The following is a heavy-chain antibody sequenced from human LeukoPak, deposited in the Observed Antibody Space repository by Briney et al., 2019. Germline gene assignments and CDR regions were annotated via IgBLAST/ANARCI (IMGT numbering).Heavy chain of an antibody. CDR1: GFTFSSYE. CDR2: ISSSGSTI. D-gene: IGHD2-15*01. CDR3: ARGGPKRIYYFDY. J-gene: IGHJ4*02. Sequence: GGSLRLSCAASGFTFSSYEMNWVRQAPGKGLEWVSYISSSGSTIYYADSVKGRFTISRDNAKNSLYLQMNSPRAEDTAVYYCARGGPKRIYYFDYWGQGTLVTVSS. V-gene: IGHV3-48*03.